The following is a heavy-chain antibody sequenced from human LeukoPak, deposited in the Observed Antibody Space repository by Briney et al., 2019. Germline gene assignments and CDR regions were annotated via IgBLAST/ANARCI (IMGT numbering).Heavy chain of an antibody. CDR3: ARGGSYDILTPMDY. CDR2: INPNSGGT. J-gene: IGHJ4*02. CDR1: GYTFTGYY. D-gene: IGHD3-9*01. V-gene: IGHV1-2*04. Sequence: ASVKVSCKASGYTFTGYYMHWVRQAPGQGLEWMGWINPNSGGTNYAQKFQGWVTMTRDTSISTAYMELSRLRSDVTAVYYCARGGSYDILTPMDYWGQGTLVTVSS.